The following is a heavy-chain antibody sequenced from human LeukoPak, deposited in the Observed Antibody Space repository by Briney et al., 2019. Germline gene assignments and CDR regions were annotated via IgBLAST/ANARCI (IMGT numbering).Heavy chain of an antibody. CDR1: GFTFSSYA. Sequence: GGSLRLSCATSGFTFSSYAMSWVRQAPGKGLEWVSGIGASGGSTYYADSVKGRFTISRDNSKNTLYLQMNSLRTEDTAVYYCAKGIAEAGIQGNYYGMDAWGQGTTVTVSS. CDR3: AKGIAEAGIQGNYYGMDA. CDR2: IGASGGST. V-gene: IGHV3-23*01. D-gene: IGHD6-13*01. J-gene: IGHJ6*02.